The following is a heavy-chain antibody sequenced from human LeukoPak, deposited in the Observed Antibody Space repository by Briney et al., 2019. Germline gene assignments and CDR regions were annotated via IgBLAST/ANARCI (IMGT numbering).Heavy chain of an antibody. V-gene: IGHV3-43*02. CDR1: GLNLDAYA. CDR2: ISGDGTIT. CDR3: AKDTPLFYRYYGIDV. J-gene: IGHJ6*02. Sequence: GGSLRLSCAASGLNLDAYAMHWVRQAPGKGLEWVSLISGDGTITYYADSAKGRFTISRDNSKNSLSLEMNSLRSEDTALYYCAKDTPLFYRYYGIDVWGQGTTVTVSS.